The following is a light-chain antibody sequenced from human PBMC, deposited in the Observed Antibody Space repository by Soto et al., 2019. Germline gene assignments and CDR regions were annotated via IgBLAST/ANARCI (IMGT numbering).Light chain of an antibody. V-gene: IGKV3-20*01. CDR1: QSVSSSY. Sequence: EIVLTQSPGTLSLSPGERATLSCRASQSVSSSYLAWYQQKPGQAPRLLVYGASSRATGIPDRFSGSGSGTDFTLTITRLEPEDFAMYYCQQYGGSPYTFGQGTKLEIK. CDR2: GAS. CDR3: QQYGGSPYT. J-gene: IGKJ2*01.